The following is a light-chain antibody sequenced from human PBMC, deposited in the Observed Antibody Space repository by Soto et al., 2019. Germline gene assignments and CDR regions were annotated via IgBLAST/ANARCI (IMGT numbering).Light chain of an antibody. Sequence: EIVLTQSPATLSSFPGDRVTLSCRASQYINTTLAWYQHRPGQAPRLLIYQTSLRAAGIPARLSASGSGTDFTLTISDVQPEDFSLYYCHQRQSWPRTFGQGTKVDI. CDR1: QYINTT. CDR3: HQRQSWPRT. CDR2: QTS. V-gene: IGKV3-11*01. J-gene: IGKJ1*01.